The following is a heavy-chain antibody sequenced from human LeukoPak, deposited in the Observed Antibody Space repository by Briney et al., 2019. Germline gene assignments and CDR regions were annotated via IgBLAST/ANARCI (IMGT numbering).Heavy chain of an antibody. J-gene: IGHJ4*02. D-gene: IGHD6-19*01. CDR1: GFTSSSYW. CDR3: AKDSFPGSSGWYYFDY. CDR2: IKEDGSEK. Sequence: GGSLRLSCAASGFTSSSYWMSWVRQAPGKGLEWVANIKEDGSEKYYVDSVKGRFTISRDNAKKSLSLQMNSLRAEDTAVYYCAKDSFPGSSGWYYFDYWGQGTLVTVSS. V-gene: IGHV3-7*05.